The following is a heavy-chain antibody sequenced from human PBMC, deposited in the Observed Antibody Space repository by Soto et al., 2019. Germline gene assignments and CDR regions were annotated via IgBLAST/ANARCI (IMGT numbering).Heavy chain of an antibody. CDR3: ARVDYGDYAGYFDY. D-gene: IGHD4-17*01. J-gene: IGHJ4*02. CDR1: GFTVSSNY. V-gene: IGHV3-53*04. CDR2: IYSGGST. Sequence: GESLKISCAASGFTVSSNYMSWVRQAPGKGLEWVSVIYSGGSTYYADSVKGRFTISRHNSKNTLYLQMNSLRAEDTAVYYCARVDYGDYAGYFDYWGQGTLVTVSS.